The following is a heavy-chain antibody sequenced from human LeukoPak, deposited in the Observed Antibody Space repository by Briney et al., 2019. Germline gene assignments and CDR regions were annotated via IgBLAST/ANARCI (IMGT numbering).Heavy chain of an antibody. CDR2: ITSSSSTI. D-gene: IGHD4-23*01. CDR3: ARAGSTTVVTEYFQH. J-gene: IGHJ1*01. V-gene: IGHV3-48*02. CDR1: GFTFSSYI. Sequence: SGGSLRLSCAASGFTFSSYILNWVRQAPGKGLEWVSYITSSSSTIYYADSVKGRFTVSRDNAKNSLYLQMNSLRDEDTAVYYCARAGSTTVVTEYFQHWGQGTLVTVSS.